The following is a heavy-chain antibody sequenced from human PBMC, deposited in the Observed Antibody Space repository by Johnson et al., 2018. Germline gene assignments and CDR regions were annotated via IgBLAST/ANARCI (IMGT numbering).Heavy chain of an antibody. CDR1: GFSLNTSGVG. CDR2: VYWDDDK. J-gene: IGHJ3*01. Sequence: QITLKESGPTLVKPKETLTLTCTFSGFSLNTSGVGVGWIRQPPGKALEWLAVVYWDDDKRYSPFLKRRMNITKDSSKNQVVLTMTDLDPVDTATYFCAHKTPVGVFGAWGRGAMVTVSS. D-gene: IGHD1-26*01. CDR3: AHKTPVGVFGA. V-gene: IGHV2-5*02.